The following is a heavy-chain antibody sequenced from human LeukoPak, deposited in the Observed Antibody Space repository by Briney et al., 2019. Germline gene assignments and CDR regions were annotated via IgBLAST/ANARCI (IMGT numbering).Heavy chain of an antibody. V-gene: IGHV4-4*07. J-gene: IGHJ3*02. Sequence: SETLSLTCTVSGGSISSYYWSWIRQPAGEGLEWIGRIYTSGSTNYNPSLKSRVTMSVDTSKNQFSLKLSSVTAADTAVYYCARVAYCSSTSCSWGAFDIWGQGTMVTVSS. CDR1: GGSISSYY. CDR3: ARVAYCSSTSCSWGAFDI. CDR2: IYTSGST. D-gene: IGHD2-2*01.